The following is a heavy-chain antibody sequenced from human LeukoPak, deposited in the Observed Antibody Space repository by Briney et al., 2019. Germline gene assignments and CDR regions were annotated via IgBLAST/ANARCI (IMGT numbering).Heavy chain of an antibody. J-gene: IGHJ2*01. D-gene: IGHD5-12*01. V-gene: IGHV3-7*01. Sequence: PGGSLRLSCAASGFTFTNNFMSWVRQVPGKGLEWVANIKQDGSETTYADSVKGRFTISRENAKNSLYLQMSSLRAGDTAVYYCARVRKYSGYYSWYFDLWDRGTLVTVSS. CDR3: ARVRKYSGYYSWYFDL. CDR2: IKQDGSET. CDR1: GFTFTNNF.